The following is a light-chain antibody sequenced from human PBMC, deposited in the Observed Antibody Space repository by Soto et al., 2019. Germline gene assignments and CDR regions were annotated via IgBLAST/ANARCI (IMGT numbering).Light chain of an antibody. Sequence: QSALTQPASVSGSPGQSITISCTGTSSDVGGYNYVSWYQHHPGKAPKLMIFDVSNRPSGVSDRFSGSKSGNTASLTISGLQAEDEADYYCTSYTSSNTLLFGGGTKLTVL. CDR3: TSYTSSNTLL. CDR2: DVS. J-gene: IGLJ2*01. CDR1: SSDVGGYNY. V-gene: IGLV2-14*03.